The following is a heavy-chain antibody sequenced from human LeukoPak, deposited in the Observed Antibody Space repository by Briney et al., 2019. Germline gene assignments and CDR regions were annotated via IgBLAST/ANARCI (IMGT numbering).Heavy chain of an antibody. CDR2: IYYSGST. V-gene: IGHV4-59*08. CDR3: ARLTAWTTTNFDF. J-gene: IGHJ4*02. D-gene: IGHD1-26*01. CDR1: GGSLSSYN. Sequence: SETLSLTRTVSGGSLSSYNWSWIRQPPGKGLEWIGYIYYSGSTNYNPSLKSRVTISVDTSKNQFSLKLSSVTAADTAVYYCARLTAWTTTNFDFWGQGTLVTVSS.